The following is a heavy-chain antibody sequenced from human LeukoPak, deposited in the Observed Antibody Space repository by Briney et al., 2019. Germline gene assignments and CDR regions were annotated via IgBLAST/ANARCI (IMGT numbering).Heavy chain of an antibody. V-gene: IGHV1-8*03. J-gene: IGHJ3*02. D-gene: IGHD1-26*01. Sequence: ASVKVSCKASGYTFTSYDINWVRQATGQGLEWMGWMNPNSGNTGYAQKFQGRVTITRNTSISTAYMELSSLRSEDTAVYYCARGGGSYVVDAFDIWGQGTMVTVSS. CDR1: GYTFTSYD. CDR2: MNPNSGNT. CDR3: ARGGGSYVVDAFDI.